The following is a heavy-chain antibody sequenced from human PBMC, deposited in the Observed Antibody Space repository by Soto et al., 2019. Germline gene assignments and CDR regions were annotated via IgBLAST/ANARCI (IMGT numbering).Heavy chain of an antibody. CDR2: IIPILGIA. D-gene: IGHD2-15*01. V-gene: IGHV1-69*04. Sequence: ASVKVSCKASGGTFSSYTISWVRQAPGQGLEWMGRIIPILGIANYAQKFQGRVTITADKSTSTAYMELSSLRSEDTAVYYCARDLYKRYCSGGSCRARRGAFDIWGQGTMVTVSS. CDR3: ARDLYKRYCSGGSCRARRGAFDI. J-gene: IGHJ3*02. CDR1: GGTFSSYT.